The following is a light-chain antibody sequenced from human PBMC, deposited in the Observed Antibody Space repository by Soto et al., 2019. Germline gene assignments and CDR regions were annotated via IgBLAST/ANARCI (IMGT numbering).Light chain of an antibody. CDR3: AAWDDSLSGRL. J-gene: IGLJ3*02. Sequence: QSVLTQPPSVSGTPGQRVTISCSGSSSNIGSNDVYWYYQLPGPAPKLLIYSNNQQPSGVPDRCSGSRSSTSASPAIIGLRSGDEADYYWAAWDDSLSGRLFGGGTKVTVL. CDR1: SSNIGSND. CDR2: SNN. V-gene: IGLV1-47*02.